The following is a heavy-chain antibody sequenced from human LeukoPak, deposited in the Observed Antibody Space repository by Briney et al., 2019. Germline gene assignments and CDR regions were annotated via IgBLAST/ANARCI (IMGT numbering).Heavy chain of an antibody. CDR3: ARDYWNGLDY. D-gene: IGHD1-1*01. CDR2: IIRVGSNT. Sequence: GGSLRLSCIASGFTFISYWMHWVRQAPGKGLVWVSRIIRVGSNTRYTHSVKGRFTLSRDNGKNPLDLQMNGLKAEDTAVYYCARDYWNGLDYWGQGTLVTVSS. J-gene: IGHJ4*02. V-gene: IGHV3-74*01. CDR1: GFTFISYW.